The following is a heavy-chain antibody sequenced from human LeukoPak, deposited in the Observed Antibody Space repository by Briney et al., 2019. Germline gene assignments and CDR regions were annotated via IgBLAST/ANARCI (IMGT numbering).Heavy chain of an antibody. CDR2: ISSSGSTI. CDR3: ARDPIGFWSGYYYYYYGMDV. Sequence: GGSLRLSCAASGFTFSDYYMSWIRQAPGKGLEWVSYISSSGSTIYYADSVKGRFTISRDNAKNSLYLQMNSLRAEDTAVYYCARDPIGFWSGYYYYYYGMDVWGQGTTVTVSS. V-gene: IGHV3-11*01. J-gene: IGHJ6*02. CDR1: GFTFSDYY. D-gene: IGHD3-3*01.